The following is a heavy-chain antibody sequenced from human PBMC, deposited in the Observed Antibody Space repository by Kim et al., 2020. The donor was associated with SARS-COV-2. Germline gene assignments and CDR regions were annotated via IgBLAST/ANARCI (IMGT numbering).Heavy chain of an antibody. D-gene: IGHD6-6*01. V-gene: IGHV4-34*01. J-gene: IGHJ6*02. Sequence: SETLSLTCAVYGGSFSGYYWSWIRQPPGKGLEWIGEINHSGSTNYNPSLKSRVTISVDTSKNQFSLKLSSVTAADTAVYYCARAQYSKRSRYYGMDVWGQGTTVTVSS. CDR2: INHSGST. CDR3: ARAQYSKRSRYYGMDV. CDR1: GGSFSGYY.